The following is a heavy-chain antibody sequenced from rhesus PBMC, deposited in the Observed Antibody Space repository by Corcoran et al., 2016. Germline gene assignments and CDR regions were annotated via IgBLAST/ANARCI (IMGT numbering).Heavy chain of an antibody. D-gene: IGHD4-29*01. V-gene: IGHV4-99*01. Sequence: QVQLQESGPGLVKPSETLSLPCSVSGYYISSGYHWGWSRQPPGRGRECIGFISGTRGSHYYNPSIKRRVAMSKDTSKNQFSLKLTSGTDADTAVYYCTRPDDSSLDSWGQGVLVTVSA. CDR3: TRPDDSSLDS. CDR1: GYYISSGYH. CDR2: ISGTRGSH. J-gene: IGHJ4*01.